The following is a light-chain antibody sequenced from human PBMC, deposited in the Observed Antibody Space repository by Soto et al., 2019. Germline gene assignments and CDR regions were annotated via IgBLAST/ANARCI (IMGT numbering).Light chain of an antibody. CDR2: GAS. V-gene: IGKV3-15*01. Sequence: MVMTQSPVTLSGSPGERVTLSCRASRTISRNLAWYQQKPGQAPRLLIYGASTRATGIPDRFSGSGSGTELTLTINSLQSEDFAMYYCQPHNNWPVVTFGGGTRVEIK. CDR1: RTISRN. J-gene: IGKJ4*01. CDR3: QPHNNWPVVT.